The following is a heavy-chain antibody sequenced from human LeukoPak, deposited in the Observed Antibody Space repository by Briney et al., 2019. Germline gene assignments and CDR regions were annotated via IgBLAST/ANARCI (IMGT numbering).Heavy chain of an antibody. CDR3: ARAVSSTSWGFDYYYYMDV. CDR1: GYTFTSYD. CDR2: MNPNSGNT. D-gene: IGHD2-2*01. J-gene: IGHJ6*03. V-gene: IGHV1-8*03. Sequence: ASVKVSCKASGYTFTSYDINWVRQATGQGLEWMGWMNPNSGNTGYAQKFQGRVTITRNTSISTAYMELSSLRSEDTAVYYCARAVSSTSWGFDYYYYMDVWGKGTTVTVSS.